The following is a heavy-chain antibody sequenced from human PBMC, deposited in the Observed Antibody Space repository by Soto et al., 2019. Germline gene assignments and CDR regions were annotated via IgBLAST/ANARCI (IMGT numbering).Heavy chain of an antibody. CDR2: INPGDSES. Sequence: GASLTISCKASGYSFSHYWIGWVSQMPGQGLAWMAIINPGDSESRYSPSFQGQVTISADKSISTAYLQWNSLKASDTAMYYCARSYTNLVAHWGQGALVSVSS. D-gene: IGHD4-4*01. CDR3: ARSYTNLVAH. CDR1: GYSFSHYW. J-gene: IGHJ4*02. V-gene: IGHV5-51*01.